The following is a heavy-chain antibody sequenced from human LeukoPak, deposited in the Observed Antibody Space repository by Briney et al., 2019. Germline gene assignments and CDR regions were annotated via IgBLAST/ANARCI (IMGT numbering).Heavy chain of an antibody. CDR1: GFTFSSYA. J-gene: IGHJ4*02. CDR3: AKDSAVVMPFDY. V-gene: IGHV3-23*01. D-gene: IGHD4-23*01. CDR2: ISGSGGST. Sequence: AGGSLRLSCAASGFTFSSYAMSWVRQAPGRGLEWVSAISGSGGSTYYADSVKGRFTLSRDNSKNTLYLQMNSLRAEDTAVYYCAKDSAVVMPFDYWGQGTLVTVSS.